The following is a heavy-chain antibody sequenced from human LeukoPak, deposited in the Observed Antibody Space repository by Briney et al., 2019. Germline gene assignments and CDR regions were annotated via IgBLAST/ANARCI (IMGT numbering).Heavy chain of an antibody. V-gene: IGHV3-21*05. D-gene: IGHD1-26*01. CDR2: ISSSGSSI. CDR1: GFTFSGYS. J-gene: IGHJ4*02. Sequence: PGGSLSLSCAASGFTFSGYSMNWVRQDPGKGLEWVSYISSSGSSILYADSVKGRFTVSRDNAKNSLYLQMNNLRAEDTAVYYCGREIPSGSYAPDYWGQGILVIASS. CDR3: GREIPSGSYAPDY.